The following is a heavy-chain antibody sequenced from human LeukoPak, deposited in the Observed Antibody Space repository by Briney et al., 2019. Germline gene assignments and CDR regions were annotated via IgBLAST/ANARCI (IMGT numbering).Heavy chain of an antibody. V-gene: IGHV1-46*01. Sequence: ASVKVSCKASGYTFSSYYMHWVRQAPGQGLEWMGVINPSGGTTTYAQKFQGRVTMTRDTSTSTVYMEVSSLRSEDTAVYYCTRGLGGSYNDYWGQGTLVTVSS. J-gene: IGHJ4*02. CDR1: GYTFSSYY. D-gene: IGHD1-26*01. CDR2: INPSGGTT. CDR3: TRGLGGSYNDY.